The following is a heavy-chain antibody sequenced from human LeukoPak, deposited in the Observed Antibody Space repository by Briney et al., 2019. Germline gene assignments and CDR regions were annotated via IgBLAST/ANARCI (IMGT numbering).Heavy chain of an antibody. CDR3: ARFTRITMVRGKTLRSYGMDV. CDR2: MNPNSGNT. J-gene: IGHJ6*02. Sequence: GASVKVSCKASGYTFTGYYMHWVRQATGQGLEWMGWMNPNSGNTGYAQKFQGRVTMTRNTSISTAYMELSSLRSEDTAVYYCARFTRITMVRGKTLRSYGMDVWGQGTTVTVSS. D-gene: IGHD3-10*01. CDR1: GYTFTGYY. V-gene: IGHV1-8*02.